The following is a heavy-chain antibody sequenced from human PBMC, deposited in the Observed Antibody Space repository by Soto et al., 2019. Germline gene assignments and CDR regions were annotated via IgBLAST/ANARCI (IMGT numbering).Heavy chain of an antibody. Sequence: PSETLSLTCAVYGGYFSGYYWSWIRQPPGKGLEWIGEINHSGSTNYNPSLKSRVTISVDTSKNQFSLKLSSVTAADTAVYYCALIQQLIHYGMDVWGQGTTVTVSS. J-gene: IGHJ6*02. V-gene: IGHV4-34*01. CDR1: GGYFSGYY. CDR2: INHSGST. CDR3: ALIQQLIHYGMDV. D-gene: IGHD6-13*01.